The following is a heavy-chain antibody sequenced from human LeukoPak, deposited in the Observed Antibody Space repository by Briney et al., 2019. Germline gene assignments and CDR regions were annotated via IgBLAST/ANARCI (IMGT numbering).Heavy chain of an antibody. J-gene: IGHJ4*02. Sequence: ASVKVSCKASGGTFSSYTISWVRQAPGQGIEWMGRIIPILGIANYAQKFQGRVTITADKSTSTAYMELSSLRSEDTAVYYCARDGHDSSGYVYWGQGTLVTVSS. CDR3: ARDGHDSSGYVY. D-gene: IGHD3-22*01. V-gene: IGHV1-69*04. CDR1: GGTFSSYT. CDR2: IIPILGIA.